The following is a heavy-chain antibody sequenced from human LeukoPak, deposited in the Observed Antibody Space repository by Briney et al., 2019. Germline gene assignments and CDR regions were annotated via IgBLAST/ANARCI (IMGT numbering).Heavy chain of an antibody. CDR1: GGSISSSSYY. Sequence: SETLSLTCTVSGGSISSSSYYWGWSRQPPGKWLEWIGSIYYSGSTYYNPSLKSRVTKSVDTSKNQFSLKLSSVTAADTAVYYCARAIDDFWSGPTYYFAYWGQGTLVTVSS. CDR2: IYYSGST. J-gene: IGHJ4*02. CDR3: ARAIDDFWSGPTYYFAY. V-gene: IGHV4-39*07. D-gene: IGHD3-3*01.